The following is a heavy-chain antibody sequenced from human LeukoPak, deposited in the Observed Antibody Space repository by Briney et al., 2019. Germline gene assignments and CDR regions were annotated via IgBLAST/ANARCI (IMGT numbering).Heavy chain of an antibody. CDR3: AGSKYDYIWGSDKFFDF. D-gene: IGHD3-16*01. CDR1: GYNFNNYW. CDR2: IYPGDSDT. Sequence: GESLKISCKVSGYNFNNYWIAWVRQMPGRGLEWMGIIYPGDSDTRYSPPFQGQVTITVDTSIRTAYLQWSSLKAADSAVYFCAGSKYDYIWGSDKFFDFWGQGTLVTVSS. J-gene: IGHJ4*02. V-gene: IGHV5-51*01.